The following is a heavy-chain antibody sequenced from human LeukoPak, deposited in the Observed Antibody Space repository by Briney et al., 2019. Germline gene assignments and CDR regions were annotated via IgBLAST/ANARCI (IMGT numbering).Heavy chain of an antibody. CDR2: ISAYNGNT. CDR3: ARGGPIIVVVQAAPTNNWFDP. J-gene: IGHJ5*02. Sequence: ASVKVSCKASGYTFTSYGISWVRQAPGQGLEWMGWISAYNGNTNYAQKLQGRVTMTTDTSTSTAYMELRSLRSDDTAVYYCARGGPIIVVVQAAPTNNWFDPWGQGTLVTVSS. D-gene: IGHD2-2*01. CDR1: GYTFTSYG. V-gene: IGHV1-18*04.